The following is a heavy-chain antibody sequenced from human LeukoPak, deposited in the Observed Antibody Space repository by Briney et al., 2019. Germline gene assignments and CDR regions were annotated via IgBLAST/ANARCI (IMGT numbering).Heavy chain of an antibody. V-gene: IGHV1-46*01. CDR2: INPSGGNT. CDR1: GYTFTSYY. D-gene: IGHD6-19*01. J-gene: IGHJ4*02. CDR3: AREMDSSGWGLYFDY. Sequence: ASVKVSCTASGYTFTSYYMHWVRQAPGQGLEWMGIINPSGGNTKYSQKFQGRVTITRDTSASTAYMELSSLRSEDTAVYYCAREMDSSGWGLYFDYWGQGTLVTVSS.